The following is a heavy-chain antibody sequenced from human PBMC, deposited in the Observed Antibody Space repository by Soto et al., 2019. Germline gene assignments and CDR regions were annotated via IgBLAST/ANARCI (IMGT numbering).Heavy chain of an antibody. Sequence: EVQLAQSGGGLVQPGGSLRLSCAVSGFTVNTNYMSCVRQTPGKGLEWVSVMYSAGNTDYADAVRGRFTVSRDTYRNTLYLQMNSLRAEDTAIYYCTRDSSYYGAGRGVLDYWGQGTLVTVSS. CDR2: MYSAGNT. CDR3: TRDSSYYGAGRGVLDY. J-gene: IGHJ4*02. CDR1: GFTVNTNY. V-gene: IGHV3-66*01. D-gene: IGHD3-10*01.